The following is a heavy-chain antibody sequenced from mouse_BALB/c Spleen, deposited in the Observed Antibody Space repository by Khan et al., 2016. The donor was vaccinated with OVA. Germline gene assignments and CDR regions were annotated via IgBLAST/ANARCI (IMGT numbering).Heavy chain of an antibody. CDR1: GYTFTSYY. CDR2: INPSNGGT. D-gene: IGHD1-1*02. Sequence: VKLLESGAELVKPGASVRLSCKASGYTFTSYYLYWVKQRPGQGLEWIGDINPSNGGTNFNEKFKTKATLTVDKSSSTAYMQLSSLTSEDSAVYDCTRSGYGAFAYWGQGTLVTVSA. J-gene: IGHJ3*01. V-gene: IGHV1S81*02. CDR3: TRSGYGAFAY.